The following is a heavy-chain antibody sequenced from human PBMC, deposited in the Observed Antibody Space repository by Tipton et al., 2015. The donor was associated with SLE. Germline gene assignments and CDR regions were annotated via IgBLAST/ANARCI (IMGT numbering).Heavy chain of an antibody. CDR2: INHSGST. J-gene: IGHJ4*02. Sequence: TLSLTCAVYGGSFSGYYWSWIRQPPGKGLEWIGEINHSGSTNYNPSLKSRVTISVDTSKNQFSLKLSSVTAADTAVYYCARGSSSSWYAGDYWGQGTLVTVSS. D-gene: IGHD6-13*01. CDR1: GGSFSGYY. CDR3: ARGSSSSWYAGDY. V-gene: IGHV4-34*01.